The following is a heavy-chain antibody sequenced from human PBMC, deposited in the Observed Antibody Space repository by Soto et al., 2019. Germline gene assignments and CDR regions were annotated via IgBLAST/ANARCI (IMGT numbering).Heavy chain of an antibody. CDR1: GGSISSSSYY. CDR2: IYYSGST. D-gene: IGHD5-12*01. J-gene: IGHJ4*02. Sequence: QLQLQESGPGLVKPSETLSLTCTVSGGSISSSSYYWGWIRQPPGKGLEWIGRIYYSGSTYYNPSHESRSLMSVDTSKKQLSQKLSSVTARDAAVAYWAIYSGHIFPDYWGQGTLVTVSS. CDR3: AIYSGHIFPDY. V-gene: IGHV4-39*01.